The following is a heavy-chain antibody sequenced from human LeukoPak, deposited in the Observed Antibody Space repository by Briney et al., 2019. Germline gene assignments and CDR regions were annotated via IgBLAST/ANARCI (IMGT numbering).Heavy chain of an antibody. CDR3: ARGSMPGTGLPFDY. CDR1: GFTIGKSD. Sequence: GGSLRLSCATSGFTIGKSDMAWVRQAPGKGLEWVSIVYTGGRTFHADSVKGRFTMSRDQSKNTVGLQMNSLRSEDTALHYCARGSMPGTGLPFDYWGQGTQVSVSS. D-gene: IGHD3-9*01. J-gene: IGHJ4*02. CDR2: VYTGGRT. V-gene: IGHV3-53*05.